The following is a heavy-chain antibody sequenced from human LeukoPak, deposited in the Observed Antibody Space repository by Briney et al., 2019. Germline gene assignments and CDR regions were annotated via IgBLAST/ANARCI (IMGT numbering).Heavy chain of an antibody. CDR1: GFTFSSYS. CDR3: ARARDGDYVDYFDY. D-gene: IGHD4-17*01. J-gene: IGHJ4*02. V-gene: IGHV3-21*01. Sequence: GGSLRLSCAASGFTFSSYSMNWVRQAPGKGLEWVSSISSSSSYIYYADSVKGRFTISRDNAKNSLYLQMNSLRAEDTAVYYCARARDGDYVDYFDYWGQGTLVTVSS. CDR2: ISSSSSYI.